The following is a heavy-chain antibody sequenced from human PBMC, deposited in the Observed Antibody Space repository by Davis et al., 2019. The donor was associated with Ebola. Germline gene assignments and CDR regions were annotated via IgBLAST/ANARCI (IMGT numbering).Heavy chain of an antibody. CDR2: IYYSGST. CDR1: GGSVSSGSYY. CDR3: ARAVGGFSYGMDV. Sequence: GSLRLSCTVSGGSVSSGSYYWSWIRQPPGKGLEWIGYIYYSGSTNYNPSLKSRVTISVDTSKNQFSLKLSSVTAADTAVYYCARAVGGFSYGMDVWGQGTTVTVSS. J-gene: IGHJ6*02. D-gene: IGHD2-15*01. V-gene: IGHV4-61*01.